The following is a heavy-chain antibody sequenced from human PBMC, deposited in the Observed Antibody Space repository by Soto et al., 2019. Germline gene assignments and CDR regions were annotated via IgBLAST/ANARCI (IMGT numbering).Heavy chain of an antibody. J-gene: IGHJ4*02. CDR2: ISYDGTKK. CDR1: GFIFSSYG. Sequence: QVQLVESGGGVVQPGRSLRLSCAASGFIFSSYGMHWVRQAPGKGLEWVAVISYDGTKKYYADSVKGRFTISRDSSKNTLSLQMKSLRAEDTAVYYCAKDMLDDQQLVLLLDQWGQGTLVTVSS. CDR3: AKDMLDDQQLVLLLDQ. V-gene: IGHV3-30*18. D-gene: IGHD6-13*01.